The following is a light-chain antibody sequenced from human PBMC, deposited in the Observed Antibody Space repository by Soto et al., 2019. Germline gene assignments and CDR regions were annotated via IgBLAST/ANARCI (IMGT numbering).Light chain of an antibody. J-gene: IGKJ1*01. V-gene: IGKV3-20*01. CDR2: GAS. CDR3: QQHGSSPRT. Sequence: EIVLTQSPGTLSLSPGERVTLSCRASQSFSSRYLAWYQQKPGQAPRLLLYGASSRATGIPDRFSGSGSGTDFTLTISRLEPEDFAVYYCQQHGSSPRTFGQGTKVEIK. CDR1: QSFSSRY.